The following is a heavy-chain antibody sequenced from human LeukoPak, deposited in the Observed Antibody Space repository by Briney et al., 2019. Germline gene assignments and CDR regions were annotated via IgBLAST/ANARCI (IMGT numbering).Heavy chain of an antibody. J-gene: IGHJ6*02. Sequence: GGSLRLSCAASGFTFSSYAMHWVRQAPGKGLEWVAVISYDGSNKYYADSVKGRFTISRDNAKNSLYLQMNSLRAEDTALYYCARVKYGDYASGMDVWGQGTTVTVSS. CDR3: ARVKYGDYASGMDV. V-gene: IGHV3-30-3*01. CDR1: GFTFSSYA. CDR2: ISYDGSNK. D-gene: IGHD4-17*01.